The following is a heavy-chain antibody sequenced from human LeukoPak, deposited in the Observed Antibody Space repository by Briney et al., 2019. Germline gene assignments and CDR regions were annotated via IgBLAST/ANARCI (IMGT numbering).Heavy chain of an antibody. J-gene: IGHJ5*02. CDR2: IYTSGST. CDR3: AKNVRDYSSRPNWFDP. D-gene: IGHD6-13*01. V-gene: IGHV4-4*07. Sequence: SETLSLTCTVSGGSISSYYWSWIRQPAGNGLEWIGRIYTSGSTNYNPSLKSRVTMSVDTSKNQFSLKLSSVTAADTAVYYCAKNVRDYSSRPNWFDPWGQGTLVTVSS. CDR1: GGSISSYY.